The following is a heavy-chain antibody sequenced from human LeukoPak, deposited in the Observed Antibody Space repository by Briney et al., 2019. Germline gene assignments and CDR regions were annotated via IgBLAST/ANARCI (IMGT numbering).Heavy chain of an antibody. J-gene: IGHJ4*02. CDR1: GGSISSSGYS. Sequence: SETLSLTCAVSGGSISSSGYSWSWIRQPPGKGLEWIGYIYHSGGTYYNPSLKSRVTISVDRSSNQFSLKLTSVTAADTAVYYCARTVTTTHFDYWGQGTLVTVSS. CDR3: ARTVTTTHFDY. V-gene: IGHV4-30-2*01. CDR2: IYHSGGT. D-gene: IGHD4-11*01.